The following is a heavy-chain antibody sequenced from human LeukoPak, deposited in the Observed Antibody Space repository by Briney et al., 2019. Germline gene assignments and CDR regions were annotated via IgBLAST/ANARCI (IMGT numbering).Heavy chain of an antibody. J-gene: IGHJ5*02. CDR3: AKVSTLQSLRSGGSCYGLDP. CDR1: GFTFSSYA. D-gene: IGHD2-15*01. CDR2: ISGSGGST. Sequence: GGSLRLSCAASGFTFSSYAMSWVRQAPGKGLEWVSAISGSGGSTYYADSVKGRFTISRDNPKNTLYLQMNSLRAEDTAVYYCAKVSTLQSLRSGGSCYGLDPWGQGTLVTVSS. V-gene: IGHV3-23*01.